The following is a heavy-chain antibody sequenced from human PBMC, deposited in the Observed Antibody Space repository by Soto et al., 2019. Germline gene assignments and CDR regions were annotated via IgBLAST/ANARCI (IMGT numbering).Heavy chain of an antibody. CDR2: INPSGGST. V-gene: IGHV1-46*01. CDR3: ASHTYYYDSSGYYDAFDI. D-gene: IGHD3-22*01. J-gene: IGHJ3*02. Sequence: ASVKVSCKASGYTFTSYYMHWVRQAPGQGLEWMGIINPSGGSTSYAQKFQGRVTMTRDTSTSTVYMELSSLRSEDTAVDYCASHTYYYDSSGYYDAFDIWGQGTMVTVSS. CDR1: GYTFTSYY.